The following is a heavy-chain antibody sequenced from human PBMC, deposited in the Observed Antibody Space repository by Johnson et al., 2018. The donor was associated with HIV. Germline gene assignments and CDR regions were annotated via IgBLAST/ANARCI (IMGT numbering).Heavy chain of an antibody. Sequence: VQVVESGGGVVQPGGSLRLSCVASGFAFSSYAMNWVRQAPGKGLEWVSAISGRGGSTYYADSVKGRFTISRDNSKNTLYLQMNSLRAEDTALYYCAKDRSTGWYPAFDIWGQGTMVTVSS. CDR1: GFAFSSYA. J-gene: IGHJ3*02. V-gene: IGHV3-23*04. CDR2: ISGRGGST. D-gene: IGHD6-19*01. CDR3: AKDRSTGWYPAFDI.